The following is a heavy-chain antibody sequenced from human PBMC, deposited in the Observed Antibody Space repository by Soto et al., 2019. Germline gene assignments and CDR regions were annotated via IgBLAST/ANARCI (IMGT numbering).Heavy chain of an antibody. CDR1: GGTFSSYA. J-gene: IGHJ4*02. V-gene: IGHV1-69*13. Sequence: SVKVSCKASGGTFSSYAISWVRQAPGQGLEWMGGIIPIFGTANYAQKFQGRVTITADESTSTAYMELSSLRSEDTAVYYCAASPDYGPQFDFWGQGSLVTVSS. CDR3: AASPDYGPQFDF. D-gene: IGHD4-17*01. CDR2: IIPIFGTA.